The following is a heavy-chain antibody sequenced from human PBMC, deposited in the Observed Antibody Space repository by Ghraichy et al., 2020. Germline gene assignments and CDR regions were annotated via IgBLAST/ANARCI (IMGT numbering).Heavy chain of an antibody. CDR1: GYTFDSYG. CDR2: VSPSNGNT. J-gene: IGHJ6*02. Sequence: ASVKVSCKASGYTFDSYGLGWVRQAPGQGLEWMGWVSPSNGNTNYAQNLQGRLIMTTDTSTNTAYMELRSLRSDDTAVYYGARLTGTTPWDYYYYGMDVWGQGTTVTVSS. V-gene: IGHV1-18*01. D-gene: IGHD1-20*01. CDR3: ARLTGTTPWDYYYYGMDV.